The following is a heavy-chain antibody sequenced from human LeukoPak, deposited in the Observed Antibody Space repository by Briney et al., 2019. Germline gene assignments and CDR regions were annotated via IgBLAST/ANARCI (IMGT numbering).Heavy chain of an antibody. CDR3: ARATKLVGATSGRWFDP. CDR1: GGTFSSYA. CDR2: ISAYNGNT. Sequence: ASVKVSCKASGGTFSSYAISWVRQAPGQGLEWMGWISAYNGNTNYAQKLQGRVTMTTDTSTSTAYMELRSLRSDDTAVYYCARATKLVGATSGRWFDPWGQGTLVTVSS. V-gene: IGHV1-18*01. D-gene: IGHD1-26*01. J-gene: IGHJ5*02.